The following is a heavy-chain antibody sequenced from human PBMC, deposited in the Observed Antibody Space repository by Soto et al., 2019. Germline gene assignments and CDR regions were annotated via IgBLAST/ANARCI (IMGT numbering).Heavy chain of an antibody. CDR2: ISYDGSNK. Sequence: GGSLRLSCAASGFTFSSYGMHWVRQAPGKGLEWVAVISYDGSNKYYADSVKGRFTISRDNSKNTLYLQMNSLRAEDTAVYYCAKDGKYGRYYDSSGYPPHAPSTYYYYGMDVWGQGTTVTVSS. D-gene: IGHD3-22*01. CDR1: GFTFSSYG. V-gene: IGHV3-30*18. J-gene: IGHJ6*02. CDR3: AKDGKYGRYYDSSGYPPHAPSTYYYYGMDV.